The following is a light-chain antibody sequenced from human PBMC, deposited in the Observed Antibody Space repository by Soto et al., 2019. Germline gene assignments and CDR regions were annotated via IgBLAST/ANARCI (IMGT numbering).Light chain of an antibody. CDR1: SSDVGGYNY. Sequence: QSALTQPASVSGSPGRSITISCTGTSSDVGGYNYVSWYQHHPGKAPKLMIYDVSNRPSGVSNRFSGSKSGNTASLTISGLQAEDEAGYYCSSYTSSSTLYVFGTGTKLTVL. CDR2: DVS. CDR3: SSYTSSSTLYV. J-gene: IGLJ1*01. V-gene: IGLV2-14*03.